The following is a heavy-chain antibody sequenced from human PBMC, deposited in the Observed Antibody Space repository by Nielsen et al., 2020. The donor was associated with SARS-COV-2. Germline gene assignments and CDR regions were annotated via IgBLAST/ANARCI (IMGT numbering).Heavy chain of an antibody. V-gene: IGHV4-59*01. J-gene: IGHJ3*02. CDR2: IYYNGNT. D-gene: IGHD3-22*01. CDR3: ARARGAHVITMIVVVDAFDI. Sequence: SETLSLTCTVSGGSISDDYWSWVRQPPGRGLEWIGYIYYNGNTNYNPSLKSRVTISVDTSKKNFSLKLSSVTAADTAVYYCARARGAHVITMIVVVDAFDIWGQGTMVTVS. CDR1: GGSISDDY.